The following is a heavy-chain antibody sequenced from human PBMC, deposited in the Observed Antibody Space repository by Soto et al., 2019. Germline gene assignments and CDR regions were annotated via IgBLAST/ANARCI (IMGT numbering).Heavy chain of an antibody. D-gene: IGHD3-10*01. CDR2: INHSGST. V-gene: IGHV4-34*01. Sequence: SETLSLTCAVYGGSFSGYYWSWIRQPPGKGLEWIGEINHSGSTNYNPSLKNRVTISVDTSKNQFSLKLSSVTAADTAVYYCARVSGISYYGMDVWGQGTTVTVSS. CDR3: ARVSGISYYGMDV. J-gene: IGHJ6*02. CDR1: GGSFSGYY.